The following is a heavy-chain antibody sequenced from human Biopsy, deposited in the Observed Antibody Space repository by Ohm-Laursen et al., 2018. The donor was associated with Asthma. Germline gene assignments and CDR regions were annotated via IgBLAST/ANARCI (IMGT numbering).Heavy chain of an antibody. D-gene: IGHD2-21*02. V-gene: IGHV4-59*01. CDR2: IYYSGST. Sequence: TLSLTCTVSGVSISSDYWSWIRQPPGKGLEWIGHIYYSGSTNCQPSLKSRVTISVDTSKNQFSLKLRSVTAADAAVYYCARGISRVTGLFDHFDSWGQGTLVTVSS. CDR1: GVSISSDY. J-gene: IGHJ4*02. CDR3: ARGISRVTGLFDHFDS.